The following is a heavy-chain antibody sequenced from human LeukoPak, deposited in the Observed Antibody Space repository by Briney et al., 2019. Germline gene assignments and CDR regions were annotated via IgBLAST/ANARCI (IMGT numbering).Heavy chain of an antibody. CDR2: TYYRSKWYN. D-gene: IGHD2-2*01. Sequence: SQTLSLTCAISGDSVSSNSAAWNWIRQSPSRGLEWLGRTYYRSKWYNDYAVSVKSRITINPDTSKNQFSLQLNSVTPEDTAVYYCARARDHAPKNPNCSSTSCYPSNLVYWGQGTLVTVSS. J-gene: IGHJ4*02. CDR1: GDSVSSNSAA. V-gene: IGHV6-1*01. CDR3: ARARDHAPKNPNCSSTSCYPSNLVY.